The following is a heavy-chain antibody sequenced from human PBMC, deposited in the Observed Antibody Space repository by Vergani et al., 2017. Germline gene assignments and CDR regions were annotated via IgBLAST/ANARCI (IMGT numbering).Heavy chain of an antibody. CDR1: EYSFGNYW. V-gene: IGHV5-51*01. J-gene: IGHJ4*02. Sequence: EVELVQSGPEMRTPGESLKISCKGSEYSFGNYWIGWVRQMAGKGLEWMGIIYPADSDTRYSPSFQGQVTISADKSISTAFLQWDSLKASDTALYYFARHTTYTDSWGQGTLVTVSS. CDR2: IYPADSDT. CDR3: ARHTTYTDS. D-gene: IGHD1-1*01.